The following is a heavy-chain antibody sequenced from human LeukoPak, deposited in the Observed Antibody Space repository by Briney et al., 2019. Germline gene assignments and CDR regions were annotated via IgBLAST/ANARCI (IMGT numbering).Heavy chain of an antibody. CDR2: ISWNSGSI. V-gene: IGHV3-9*01. Sequence: GGSLRLSCAASGFTFSSYSMNWVRQAPGKGLEWVSGISWNSGSIGYADSVKGRFTISRDNAKNSLYLQMNSLRAEDTALYYCAKVGLPLHYYYYYMDVWGKGTTVTISS. J-gene: IGHJ6*03. CDR1: GFTFSSYS. CDR3: AKVGLPLHYYYYYMDV. D-gene: IGHD5-12*01.